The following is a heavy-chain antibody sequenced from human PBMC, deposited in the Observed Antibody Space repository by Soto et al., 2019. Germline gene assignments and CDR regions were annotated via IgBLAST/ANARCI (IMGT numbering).Heavy chain of an antibody. J-gene: IGHJ2*01. CDR1: GGAVSGFY. CDR3: ARSPTLYGDHDSWYFDL. CDR2: IYNTGST. Sequence: QVQLQESGPGLVKSSETLSLTCTVSGGAVSGFYWSWLRQPPGKELQWIGYIYNTGSTNYNPSLESRVIISVDTSKTQFSLKVTSVTAADTAVYYCARSPTLYGDHDSWYFDLWGRGTLVTVSS. V-gene: IGHV4-59*02. D-gene: IGHD4-17*01.